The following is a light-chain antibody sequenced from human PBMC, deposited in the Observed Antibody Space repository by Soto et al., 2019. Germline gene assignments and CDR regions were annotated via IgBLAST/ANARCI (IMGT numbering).Light chain of an antibody. CDR2: AAS. Sequence: DIQMTQSPSSLSASIGDRVTITCRASQSISNYLNWYQHKPGKAPNLLIYAASSLQSGVPSRFRGSGSGTDFTLTISSLQPEDFATYYCQQTYSAPFTFGPGTKVDIK. CDR3: QQTYSAPFT. J-gene: IGKJ3*01. V-gene: IGKV1-39*01. CDR1: QSISNY.